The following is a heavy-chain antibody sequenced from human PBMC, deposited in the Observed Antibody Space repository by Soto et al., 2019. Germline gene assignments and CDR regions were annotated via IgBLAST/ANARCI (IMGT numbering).Heavy chain of an antibody. CDR3: ARRGYDILTGYQKPFDY. CDR1: GYTFTSYG. CDR2: ISAYNGNT. J-gene: IGHJ4*02. V-gene: IGHV1-18*01. D-gene: IGHD3-9*01. Sequence: ASVKVSCKASGYTFTSYGISWVRQAPGQGLEWMGWISAYNGNTNYAQKLQGRVTMTTDTSTSTAYMELRSLRSDDTAVYYCARRGYDILTGYQKPFDYWGQGTLVTAPQ.